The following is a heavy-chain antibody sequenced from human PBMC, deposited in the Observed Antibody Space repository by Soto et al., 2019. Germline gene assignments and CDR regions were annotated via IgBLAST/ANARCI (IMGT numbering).Heavy chain of an antibody. D-gene: IGHD6-13*01. CDR3: ARRPLAYFDY. V-gene: IGHV4-39*01. J-gene: IGHJ4*02. Sequence: PSETLSLTCTVSGDSIRSGSYSWDWIRQSPGKGLEWIGCFWSSGTTYYNPSLKGRLTISLDTSKNQFSLNLSSVTAADTAVYFCARRPLAYFDYWGRGTQVTVSS. CDR1: GDSIRSGSYS. CDR2: FWSSGTT.